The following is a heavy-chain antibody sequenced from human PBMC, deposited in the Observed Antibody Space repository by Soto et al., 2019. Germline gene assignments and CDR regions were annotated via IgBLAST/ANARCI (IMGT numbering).Heavy chain of an antibody. CDR1: GFTFSNYW. D-gene: IGHD5-18*01. V-gene: IGHV3-7*01. CDR3: ARDVGTALVGFDYVMDV. Sequence: GGSLRLSCAASGFTFSNYWMSWVRQAPGKGLEWVANIKKDGSDKNYVDSVEGRFSISRDNAKNSLYLQMYGLSAEDTAVYYCARDVGTALVGFDYVMDVWGQGTTVTVSS. J-gene: IGHJ6*02. CDR2: IKKDGSDK.